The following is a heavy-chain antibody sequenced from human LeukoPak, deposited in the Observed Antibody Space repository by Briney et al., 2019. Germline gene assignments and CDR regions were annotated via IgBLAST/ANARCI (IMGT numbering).Heavy chain of an antibody. D-gene: IGHD3-22*01. V-gene: IGHV3-53*01. CDR1: GFTVSSNY. Sequence: GGSLRLYCAASGFTVSSNYMSWVRQAPGKGLEWVSVIYSGGSTYYADSVKGRFTISRDNSKNTLYLQMNSLRAEDTAVYYCASPHYYDSSGYYPRGAFDIWGQGTMVTVSS. CDR3: ASPHYYDSSGYYPRGAFDI. J-gene: IGHJ3*02. CDR2: IYSGGST.